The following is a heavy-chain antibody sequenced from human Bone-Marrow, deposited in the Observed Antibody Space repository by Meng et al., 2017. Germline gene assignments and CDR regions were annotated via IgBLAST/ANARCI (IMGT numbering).Heavy chain of an antibody. Sequence: GGSLRLSCTVSGYSFTSYWIGWVRQMPGKGLEWMGIIYPGDSDTRYSPSFQGQVTISADKSISTAYLQWSSLKASDTAMYYCARQIKRSGELSLYYSDYWGQGTLVTVSS. J-gene: IGHJ4*02. V-gene: IGHV5-51*01. CDR1: GYSFTSYW. CDR3: ARQIKRSGELSLYYSDY. D-gene: IGHD3-16*02. CDR2: IYPGDSDT.